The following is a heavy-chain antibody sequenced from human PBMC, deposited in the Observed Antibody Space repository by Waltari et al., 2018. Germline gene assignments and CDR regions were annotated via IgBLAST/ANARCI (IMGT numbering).Heavy chain of an antibody. J-gene: IGHJ5*02. CDR2: INHSGST. CDR3: ARGEFGELRGRWFDP. D-gene: IGHD3-10*01. CDR1: GGSFSGYY. Sequence: QVQLQQWGAGLLKPSETLSLTCAVYGGSFSGYYWSWIRQPPGKGLEWIGEINHSGSTNYNPSLKSRVTISVDTSKNQFSLKLSSVTAADTAVYYCARGEFGELRGRWFDPWGQGTLVTVSS. V-gene: IGHV4-34*01.